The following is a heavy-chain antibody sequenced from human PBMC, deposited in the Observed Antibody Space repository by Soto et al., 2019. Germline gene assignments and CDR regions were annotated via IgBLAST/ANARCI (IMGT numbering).Heavy chain of an antibody. D-gene: IGHD3-10*01. CDR2: ISVHNGNT. J-gene: IGHJ4*02. Sequence: ASVKVSCKASGYNFINYGITWVRQAPGQGLEWMGRISVHNGNTNYAQKLQGRVTMTTDTSTSTAYMELRSLRSDDTAVYYCVRDLDGSGNYYTDYWGPGALVTVS. CDR3: VRDLDGSGNYYTDY. V-gene: IGHV1-18*01. CDR1: GYNFINYG.